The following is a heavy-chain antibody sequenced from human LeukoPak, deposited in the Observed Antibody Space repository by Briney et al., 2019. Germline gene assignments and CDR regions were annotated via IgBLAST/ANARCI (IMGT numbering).Heavy chain of an antibody. V-gene: IGHV1-46*01. J-gene: IGHJ3*02. CDR1: GYTFTSYY. Sequence: GASVKVSCKASGYTFTSYYMHWVRQAPGQGLEWMGIINPSGGSTSYAQKFQGRVTMTRDTSTSTVYMELSSLRSEDTAVYYCARDLIRAVMGDAFDIWGQGTMVTVSS. CDR2: INPSGGST. D-gene: IGHD2-21*01. CDR3: ARDLIRAVMGDAFDI.